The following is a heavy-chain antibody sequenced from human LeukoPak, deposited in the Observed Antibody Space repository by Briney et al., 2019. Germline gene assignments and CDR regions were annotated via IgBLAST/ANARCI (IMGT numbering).Heavy chain of an antibody. CDR2: IHYSGNT. CDR3: ARHSPLIHTAMVSAFDY. Sequence: SETLSLTCTVSGGSISSSYWSWIRQPPGKGLEWIGNIHYSGNTNNNPSPESRVTISVDRSKKQFSLKLSSVTAADTAVYYCARHSPLIHTAMVSAFDYWGQGTLVTVSS. CDR1: GGSISSSY. V-gene: IGHV4-59*08. J-gene: IGHJ4*02. D-gene: IGHD5-18*01.